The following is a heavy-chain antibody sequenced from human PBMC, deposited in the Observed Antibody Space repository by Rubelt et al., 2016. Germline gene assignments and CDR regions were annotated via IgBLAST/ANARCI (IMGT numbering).Heavy chain of an antibody. Sequence: GGSLRLSCAASGFTFSNYAMSWVRQAPGKGLEWVSTITISGGSTDYADSVKGRFTISRDNSKNTLYLQMNSLRAEDTAVYYCAKDLGSGYSYGYFDYWGQGTLVTVSS. CDR2: ITISGGST. D-gene: IGHD5-18*01. CDR3: AKDLGSGYSYGYFDY. CDR1: GFTFSNYA. J-gene: IGHJ4*02. V-gene: IGHV3-23*01.